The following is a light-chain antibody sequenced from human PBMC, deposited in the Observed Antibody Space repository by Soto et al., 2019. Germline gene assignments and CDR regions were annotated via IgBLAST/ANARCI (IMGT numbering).Light chain of an antibody. J-gene: IGKJ4*01. CDR1: QSVSSN. V-gene: IGKV3-15*01. CDR3: QQYNNWPRAT. Sequence: EIVLTQSPATLSLSPGERATLSCRASQSVSSNLAWYQQKPGQAPRLLIYGASTRATGIPARFSGSGSGTEFTLTISSLQSEDFAVYYCQQYNNWPRATFGGGTKVDIK. CDR2: GAS.